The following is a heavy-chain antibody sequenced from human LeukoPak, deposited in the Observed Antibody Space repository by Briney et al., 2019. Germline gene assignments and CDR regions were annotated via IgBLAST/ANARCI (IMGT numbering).Heavy chain of an antibody. Sequence: QAXGKGXEGMGXXXPEDVETIYAHKFQARVTMTEYTSTDTAYMELSSLRSEDTAVYYCATSGYCSGGSCYSTLGYWGQGTLVTVSS. V-gene: IGHV1-24*01. D-gene: IGHD2-15*01. CDR2: XXPEDVET. CDR3: ATSGYCSGGSCYSTLGY. J-gene: IGHJ4*02.